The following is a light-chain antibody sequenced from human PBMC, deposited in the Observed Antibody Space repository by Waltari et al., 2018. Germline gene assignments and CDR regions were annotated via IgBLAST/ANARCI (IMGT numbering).Light chain of an antibody. CDR2: YAS. CDR3: HQSTSLPFT. CDR1: ESIGSS. V-gene: IGKV6-21*01. J-gene: IGKJ4*01. Sequence: EIVLTQSPDFQSVTPKETVTLTCRASESIGSSGHWYQQKPDQSPKLLIKYASQSFSGVPSRFSGSGSGTDFTLTINGLEAEDAATYYCHQSTSLPFTFGGGTKVEI.